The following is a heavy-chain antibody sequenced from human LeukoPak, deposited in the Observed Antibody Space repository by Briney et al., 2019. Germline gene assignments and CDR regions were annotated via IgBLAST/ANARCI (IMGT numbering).Heavy chain of an antibody. D-gene: IGHD2-15*01. V-gene: IGHV1-18*01. CDR1: GYTFTSYG. CDR3: ARDGSRYCSGGSCYPDY. CDR2: ISAYNGNT. J-gene: IGHJ4*02. Sequence: GASVKVSCKASGYTFTSYGISWVRQAPGQGLEWMGWISAYNGNTNYAQKLQGRVTMTTDTSTSTAYMELRSLRSDDTAVYYCARDGSRYCSGGSCYPDYRGQGTLVTISS.